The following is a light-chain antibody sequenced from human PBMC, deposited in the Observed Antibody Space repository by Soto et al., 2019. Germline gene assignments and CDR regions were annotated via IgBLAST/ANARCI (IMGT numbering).Light chain of an antibody. CDR3: QQYGNLPRT. J-gene: IGKJ1*01. V-gene: IGKV1-33*01. Sequence: DIQMTQSPSSLSASVGDRVTITCQASQDISNYLNWYQQKPGKAPKLLIYDASNLETGIPSRFTESGFGTDFTFTISSLQPEDIATYYCQQYGNLPRTFGQGTKVQIK. CDR1: QDISNY. CDR2: DAS.